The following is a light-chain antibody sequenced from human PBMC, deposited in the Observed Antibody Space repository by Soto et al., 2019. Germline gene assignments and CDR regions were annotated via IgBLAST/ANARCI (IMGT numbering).Light chain of an antibody. CDR2: GAS. CDR3: QQHSHWPPWT. J-gene: IGKJ1*01. V-gene: IGKV3D-20*02. Sequence: ETVLTQSPGTLSLSPGERATLSCRASQSVGSSYLSWYQQKPGQAPRLLIYGASNRATGIPDRFSGSGSGTDFTLTISNLEPEDFAVYYCQQHSHWPPWTFGQGTRVEIQ. CDR1: QSVGSSY.